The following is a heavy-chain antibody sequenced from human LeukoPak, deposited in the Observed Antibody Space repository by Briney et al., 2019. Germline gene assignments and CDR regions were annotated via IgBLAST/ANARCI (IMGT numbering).Heavy chain of an antibody. V-gene: IGHV3-30-3*01. Sequence: GGSLRLSCAASGFTFSSYAMHWVRQAPGKGLEWVAVISYDGSNKYYADSVKGRFTISRDNAKNSLFLQMNSLRGEDTAVYYCARGREMANDYWGQGTLVTVSS. CDR2: ISYDGSNK. D-gene: IGHD5-24*01. CDR3: ARGREMANDY. CDR1: GFTFSSYA. J-gene: IGHJ4*02.